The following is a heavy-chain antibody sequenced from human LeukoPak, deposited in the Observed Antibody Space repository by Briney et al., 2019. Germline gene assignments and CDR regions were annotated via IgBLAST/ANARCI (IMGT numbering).Heavy chain of an antibody. CDR3: ITDKPYRGLRTFDY. V-gene: IGHV3-15*01. CDR1: GFIFSNAW. J-gene: IGHJ4*02. Sequence: GGSLRLSCAGTGFIFSNAWMGWVRQAPGKGLEWVGRMKSIVDGGTTDYAATVKGRFAISRDDSKTTLFLQMHSLKTEDTVVYYCITDKPYRGLRTFDYWGQGTLVTVSS. CDR2: MKSIVDGGTT. D-gene: IGHD1-26*01.